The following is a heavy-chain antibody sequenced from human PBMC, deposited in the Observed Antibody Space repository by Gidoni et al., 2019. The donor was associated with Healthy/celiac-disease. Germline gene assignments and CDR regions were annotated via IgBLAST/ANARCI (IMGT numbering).Heavy chain of an antibody. CDR1: GGTFRSYA. CDR3: ASRARECSGGSCYREY. V-gene: IGHV1-69*06. Sequence: QVQLVQSGAEVKKPGSSVKVSCKASGGTFRSYAISWVRQAPGQGLEWMGGIIPIFGTANYAQKFQGRVTITADKSTSTAYMELSSLRSEDTAVYYWASRARECSGGSCYREYWGQGTLVTVSS. CDR2: IIPIFGTA. J-gene: IGHJ4*02. D-gene: IGHD2-15*01.